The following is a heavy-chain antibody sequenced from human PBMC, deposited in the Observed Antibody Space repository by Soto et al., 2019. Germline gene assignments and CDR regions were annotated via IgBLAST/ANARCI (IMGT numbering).Heavy chain of an antibody. CDR3: ARARGSYMRVFED. J-gene: IGHJ4*02. CDR1: GYTFTSHY. Sequence: ASVKVSCKASGYTFTSHYMHWIRQAPGQGLEWMGIISPSGDTTNYAQKFQGRLTTTRDTSTGTVYMELSSLRSEDTAVYYCARARGSYMRVFEDWGQGTPVTVSS. D-gene: IGHD1-26*01. V-gene: IGHV1-46*01. CDR2: ISPSGDTT.